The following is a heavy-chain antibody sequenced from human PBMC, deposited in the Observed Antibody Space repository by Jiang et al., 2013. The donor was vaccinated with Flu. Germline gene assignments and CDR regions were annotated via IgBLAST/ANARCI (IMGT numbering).Heavy chain of an antibody. D-gene: IGHD4-11*01. CDR2: IHHGGST. CDR1: GYYISSAYY. J-gene: IGHJ5*02. CDR3: ARDGYSNYGDWFDP. V-gene: IGHV4-38-2*02. Sequence: LLKPSETLSLTCAVSGYYISSAYYWGWIRQPPGKGLEWIGSIHHGGSTYYNPSLKSRVTISIDTSKNQFSLKMSSVTAADTAIYYCARDGYSNYGDWFDPWGQGTLVTVSS.